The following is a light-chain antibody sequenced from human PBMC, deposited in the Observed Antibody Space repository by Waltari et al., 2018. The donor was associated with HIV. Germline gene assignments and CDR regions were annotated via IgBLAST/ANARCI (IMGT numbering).Light chain of an antibody. Sequence: QSALTQPASVSGSPGQSLTTTCTGTNRNIGFFNLVSWYQQYPGKAPQLIIYGVTSRPPGVSNRFSGSKSGNTASLTISGLQTDDEAEYYCNSYSSDDTVVFGGGTKLTVL. CDR3: NSYSSDDTVV. V-gene: IGLV2-14*01. CDR2: GVT. J-gene: IGLJ2*01. CDR1: NRNIGFFNL.